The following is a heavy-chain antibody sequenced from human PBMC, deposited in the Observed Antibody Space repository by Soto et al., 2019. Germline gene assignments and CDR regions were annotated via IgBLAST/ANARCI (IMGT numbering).Heavy chain of an antibody. V-gene: IGHV4-34*01. Sequence: SETLSLTCAVYGGSFSGYYWSWIRQPPGKGLEWIGEINHSGSTNYNPSLKSRVTISVDTSKNQFSLKMSSVTAADTAVYYCGRLIHCFTTSCYFDYWGQGTLVTVSS. J-gene: IGHJ4*02. CDR2: INHSGST. D-gene: IGHD2-2*01. CDR1: GGSFSGYY. CDR3: GRLIHCFTTSCYFDY.